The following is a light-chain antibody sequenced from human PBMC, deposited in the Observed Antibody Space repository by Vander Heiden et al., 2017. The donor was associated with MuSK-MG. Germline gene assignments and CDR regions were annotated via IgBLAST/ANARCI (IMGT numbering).Light chain of an antibody. J-gene: IGLJ3*02. CDR2: DDR. V-gene: IGLV3-21*02. CDR3: QVWDSSSDHVV. Sequence: SYVLTQPPSVSVAPGQTASITCGGDNIASKSVHWYQQKPGQAPVLVVQDDRDRASGIPERFSGSNFGKKATLTISRVEAGDEADVYCQVWDSSSDHVVFGGGTKVTVL. CDR1: NIASKS.